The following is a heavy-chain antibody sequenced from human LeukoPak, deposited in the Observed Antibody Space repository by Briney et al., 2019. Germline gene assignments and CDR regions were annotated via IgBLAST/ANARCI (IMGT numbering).Heavy chain of an antibody. Sequence: GGSLRLSCAASGFTFSDYFMSWVRQAPGKGLEWLSYINGRGTYVDYAESLKGRITISRDNAQNSLYLQMNSLRVEDTAVYYCARSGREATEIDYWGQGTLVTVSS. CDR2: INGRGTYV. J-gene: IGHJ4*02. V-gene: IGHV3-11*06. CDR1: GFTFSDYF. D-gene: IGHD1-1*01. CDR3: ARSGREATEIDY.